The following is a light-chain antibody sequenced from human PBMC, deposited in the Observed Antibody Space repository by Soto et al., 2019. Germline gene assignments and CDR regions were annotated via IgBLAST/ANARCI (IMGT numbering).Light chain of an antibody. V-gene: IGKV3-20*01. CDR3: QQYGSSRWT. CDR2: GAS. Sequence: EIVLTQSPDTLSLFPGERATLSCRASQSVSSTYLAWYQQKLGQAPRLRIFGASSRATGIPDRFSGSGSGTDFTLTISRLEPEDFAVYYCQQYGSSRWTFGQGTKVDIK. J-gene: IGKJ1*01. CDR1: QSVSSTY.